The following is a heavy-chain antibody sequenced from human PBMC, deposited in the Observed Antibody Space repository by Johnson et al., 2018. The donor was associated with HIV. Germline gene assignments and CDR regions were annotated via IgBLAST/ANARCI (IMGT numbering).Heavy chain of an antibody. D-gene: IGHD6-13*01. CDR2: MSYDGSNK. V-gene: IGHV3-30-3*01. Sequence: QVLLVESGGGVMQPGKSLRLSCAASGFTFSSYAMHWVRQAPGKGLEWVAIMSYDGSNKYYADSVKGRFTISRDNSKNTLYLQMNSLRAEDTAFYYCARGKGEAVGLDAVDIWGQGTMVIVSS. CDR3: ARGKGEAVGLDAVDI. J-gene: IGHJ3*02. CDR1: GFTFSSYA.